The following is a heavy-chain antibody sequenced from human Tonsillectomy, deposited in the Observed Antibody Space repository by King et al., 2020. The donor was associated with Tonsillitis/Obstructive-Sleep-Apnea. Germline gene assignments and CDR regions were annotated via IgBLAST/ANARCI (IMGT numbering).Heavy chain of an antibody. Sequence: QLVQSGGGVVQPGRSLRLSCAASGFTFSSYAMHWVRQAPGKGLEWVAVISYDGSNKYYADSVKGRFTISRDNSKNTLYLQMNSLRAEDTAVYYCAKGGYCSSTGCPEGYYYYYMDVWGKGTTVTVSS. CDR2: ISYDGSNK. D-gene: IGHD2-2*01. CDR3: AKGGYCSSTGCPEGYYYYYMDV. J-gene: IGHJ6*03. CDR1: GFTFSSYA. V-gene: IGHV3-30*04.